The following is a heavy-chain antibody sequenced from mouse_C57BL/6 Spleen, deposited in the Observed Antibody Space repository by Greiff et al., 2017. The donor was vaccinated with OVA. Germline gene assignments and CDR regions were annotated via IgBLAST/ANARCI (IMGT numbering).Heavy chain of an antibody. V-gene: IGHV1-50*01. D-gene: IGHD2-14*01. J-gene: IGHJ3*01. Sequence: QVQLQQPGAELVKPGASVKLSCKASGYTFTSYWMQWVKQRPGQGLEWIGEIDPSDSYTNYNQKFKGKATLTVDTSSSTAYMQLSSLTSEDSAVYYGARWGYDALFAYWGQGTLVTVSA. CDR1: GYTFTSYW. CDR2: IDPSDSYT. CDR3: ARWGYDALFAY.